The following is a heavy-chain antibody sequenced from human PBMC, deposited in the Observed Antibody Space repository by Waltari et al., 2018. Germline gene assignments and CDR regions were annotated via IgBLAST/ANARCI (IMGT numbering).Heavy chain of an antibody. J-gene: IGHJ4*02. V-gene: IGHV4-61*02. Sequence: QVQLQESGPGLVKPSQTLSLTCTVSGGSISSGSYYWRWIRQPAGKGLEWIGRIYTSGSTNYNPSLKSRVTISVDTSKNQFSLKLSSVTAADTAVYYCARFFSGGSGCSGGSCPESLDYWGQGTLVTVSS. CDR3: ARFFSGGSGCSGGSCPESLDY. CDR2: IYTSGST. D-gene: IGHD2-15*01. CDR1: GGSISSGSYY.